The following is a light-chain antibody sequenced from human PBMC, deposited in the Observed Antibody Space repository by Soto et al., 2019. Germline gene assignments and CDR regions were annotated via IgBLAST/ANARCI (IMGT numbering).Light chain of an antibody. J-gene: IGLJ3*02. Sequence: QSVLTQSPSASASLGASVKLTCTLSSGHNSYAIAWHQQQPEKGPRYLMKLNSDGSHNKGDGIPDLFSGSSSGAERYLTISSLQSEDEADYYCQNWDTGIRVFGGGTKLTVL. CDR3: QNWDTGIRV. CDR1: SGHNSYA. V-gene: IGLV4-69*02. CDR2: LNSDGSH.